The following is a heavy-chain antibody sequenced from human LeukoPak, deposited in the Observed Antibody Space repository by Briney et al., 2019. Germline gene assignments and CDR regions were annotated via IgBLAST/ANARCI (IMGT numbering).Heavy chain of an antibody. D-gene: IGHD4/OR15-4a*01. CDR1: GFTFSDHY. V-gene: IGHV3-72*01. CDR3: NLRYGEWLDY. CDR2: SRNKIKGYST. J-gene: IGHJ4*02. Sequence: GGSLRLSCAASGFTFSDHYMDWVRQAPGKGLEWVARSRNKIKGYSTDYAASVQGRFTISRDDSRNSVYLQMNSLKSEDTAAYCVNLRYGEWLDYWGQGTLVSVSS.